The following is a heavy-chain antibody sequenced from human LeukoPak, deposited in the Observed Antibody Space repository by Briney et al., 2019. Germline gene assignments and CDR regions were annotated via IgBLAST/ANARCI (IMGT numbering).Heavy chain of an antibody. V-gene: IGHV4-34*01. D-gene: IGHD2-2*02. CDR3: ARARLDSIVVVPAAIRNNWFAP. Sequence: SETLSLTCAVYGGSFSGYYWSWIRQPPGKGLEWIGEINHSGSTNYNPSLKSRVTISVDTSKNQFSLKLSSVPAADTAVYYCARARLDSIVVVPAAIRNNWFAPWGQGTLVTVSS. CDR1: GGSFSGYY. CDR2: INHSGST. J-gene: IGHJ5*02.